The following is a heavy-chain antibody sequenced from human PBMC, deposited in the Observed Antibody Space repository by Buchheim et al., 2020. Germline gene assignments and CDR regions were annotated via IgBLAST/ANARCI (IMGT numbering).Heavy chain of an antibody. Sequence: EVQLLESGGGLVQPGGSLRLSCAASGFTFSSYAMSWVRQAPGKGLEWVSAISGSGGSTYYADSVKGRFTISRDNSKNTPYLQMNSLRAEDTAVYYCATAAGRSRAPSYYYYYMDVWGKGTT. V-gene: IGHV3-23*01. J-gene: IGHJ6*03. CDR3: ATAAGRSRAPSYYYYYMDV. CDR1: GFTFSSYA. CDR2: ISGSGGST. D-gene: IGHD6-13*01.